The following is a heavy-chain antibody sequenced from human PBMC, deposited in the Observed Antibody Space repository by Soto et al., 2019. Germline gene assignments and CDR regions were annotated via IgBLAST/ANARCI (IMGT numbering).Heavy chain of an antibody. J-gene: IGHJ5*02. CDR2: IYYSGST. CDR1: GGSISSYY. CDR3: ARSYGDYVYWFDP. V-gene: IGHV4-59*08. D-gene: IGHD4-17*01. Sequence: PSETLSLTCTVSGGSISSYYWSWIRQPPGKGLEWIGYIYYSGSTNYNPSLKSRVTISVDTSKNQFSLKLSSVTAADTAVYYCARSYGDYVYWFDPWGQGTLVTVSS.